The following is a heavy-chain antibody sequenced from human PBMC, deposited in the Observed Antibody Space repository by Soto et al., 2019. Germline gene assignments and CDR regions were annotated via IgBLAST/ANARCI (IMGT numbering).Heavy chain of an antibody. CDR2: IYHTGTT. CDR3: ASRLGGAAASSPHGMDV. CDR1: GDSIMGIYH. V-gene: IGHV4-38-2*01. D-gene: IGHD6-13*01. Sequence: SETLSLTCAVSGDSIMGIYHWAWIRQSPGRGLEWIASIYHTGTTYYTPSLESRVTTSVETSKNQFSLRLSSVTAADSAVYYCASRLGGAAASSPHGMDVWGQGTTVTVSS. J-gene: IGHJ6*02.